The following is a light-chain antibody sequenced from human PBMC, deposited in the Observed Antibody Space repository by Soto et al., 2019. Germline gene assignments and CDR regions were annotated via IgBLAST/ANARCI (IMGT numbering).Light chain of an antibody. J-gene: IGKJ4*01. CDR2: GVS. Sequence: DLPMTQSPSSVSASVGDRVTITCRASQDISDWLAWYQQKPGKAPKLLISGVSSLQSGVPGRFSGSGSGTDFTLTISTLQPEDFATYYCQQANSFPLTFGGGTKVEVK. CDR3: QQANSFPLT. V-gene: IGKV1-12*01. CDR1: QDISDW.